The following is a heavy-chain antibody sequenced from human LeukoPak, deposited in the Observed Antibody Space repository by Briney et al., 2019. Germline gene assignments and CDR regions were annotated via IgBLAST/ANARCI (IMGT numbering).Heavy chain of an antibody. CDR2: INSDGGSI. CDR1: GFTFSSYW. CDR3: ALIAVAGTGY. V-gene: IGHV3-74*01. J-gene: IGHJ4*02. D-gene: IGHD6-19*01. Sequence: GGSLRLSCAASGFTFSSYWMHWVRQAPGKGLVWVSRINSDGGSINYADSVKGRFAISRDNAKNTLYLQMNSLRADDTAVYYCALIAVAGTGYWGQGTLVTVSS.